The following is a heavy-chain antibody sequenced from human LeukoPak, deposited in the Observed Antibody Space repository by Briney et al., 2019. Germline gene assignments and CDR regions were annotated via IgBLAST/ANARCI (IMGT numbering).Heavy chain of an antibody. D-gene: IGHD1-26*01. CDR1: GDSISSSDYY. CDR2: IYYSASASASAST. Sequence: PSETLSLTCTVSGDSISSSDYYWGWLRQPPGTGREWLGIIYYSASASASASTYYNPSLKSRVTIFGGTSKNQFSLKVDSVTAADTAVYYCARPDEKWEVEDWGQGTLVSVSS. V-gene: IGHV4-39*01. CDR3: ARPDEKWEVED. J-gene: IGHJ4*02.